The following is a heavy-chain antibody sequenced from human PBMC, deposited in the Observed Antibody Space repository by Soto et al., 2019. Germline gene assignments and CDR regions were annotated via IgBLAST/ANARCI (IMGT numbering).Heavy chain of an antibody. Sequence: EVQLLESGGGLVQPGGSLRLSCAVSGFIISDYGVTWVRQAPGKGLEWVSGCSGGGGGTFYADSVKGRFTISRDDPNNTAYLQMNSLGAEDTAVYYCVRWNGFGDRWGQGTLVTVSS. V-gene: IGHV3-23*01. J-gene: IGHJ5*02. D-gene: IGHD1-1*01. CDR2: CSGGGGGT. CDR3: VRWNGFGDR. CDR1: GFIISDYG.